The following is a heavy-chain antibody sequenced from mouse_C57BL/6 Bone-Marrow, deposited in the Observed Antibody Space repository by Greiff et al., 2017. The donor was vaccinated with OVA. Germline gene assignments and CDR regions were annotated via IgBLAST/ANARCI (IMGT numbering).Heavy chain of an antibody. CDR3: ARDDGYYSWFAY. V-gene: IGHV1-50*01. J-gene: IGHJ3*01. CDR1: GYTFTSYL. Sequence: QVQLQQPGAELVKPGASVKLSCKASGYTFTSYLMQWVKQRPGQGLEWIGEIDPSDSYTNYNQKFKGKATLTVDTSSSTAYMQLSSLTSEDSAVYYCARDDGYYSWFAYWGQGTLVTVSA. D-gene: IGHD2-3*01. CDR2: IDPSDSYT.